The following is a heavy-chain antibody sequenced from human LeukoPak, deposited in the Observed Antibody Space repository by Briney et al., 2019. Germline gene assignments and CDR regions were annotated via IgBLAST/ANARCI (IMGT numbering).Heavy chain of an antibody. CDR3: ARDEKIVGASGQDY. V-gene: IGHV3-74*01. D-gene: IGHD1-26*01. CDR2: INTDGGDT. CDR1: GFTFGSYW. J-gene: IGHJ4*02. Sequence: PGGSLRLSCAASGFTFGSYWMHWVRQAPGKGLVWVSRINTDGGDTIYADSVKGRFTISRDNAKNTPFLQMNSLRAEDTAVYYCARDEKIVGASGQDYWGQGTLVTVSS.